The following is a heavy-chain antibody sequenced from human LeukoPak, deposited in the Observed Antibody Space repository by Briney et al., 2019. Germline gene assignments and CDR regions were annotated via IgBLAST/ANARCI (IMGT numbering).Heavy chain of an antibody. CDR1: GFTFRSYS. CDR3: ARLWAGSSRYYYYYMDV. J-gene: IGHJ6*03. Sequence: GGSLRLPCAASGFTFRSYSMNWVRQAPGKGLEWVSYISSSSSTIYYADSVKGRFTISRDNAKNPLYLQMNSLRAEDTAVYYCARLWAGSSRYYYYYMDVWGKGTTVTVSS. CDR2: ISSSSSTI. D-gene: IGHD3-10*02. V-gene: IGHV3-48*01.